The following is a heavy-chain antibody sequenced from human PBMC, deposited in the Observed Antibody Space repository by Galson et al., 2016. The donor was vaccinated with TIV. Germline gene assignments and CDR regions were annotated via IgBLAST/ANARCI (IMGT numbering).Heavy chain of an antibody. CDR2: IDPSASYT. V-gene: IGHV5-10-1*01. D-gene: IGHD5-18*01. Sequence: QSGAEVKKPGESLRISCRASGYRFTNKWITWVRQRPGKGLEWMGRIDPSASYTNYSPSFRGHVTISVDRSTNTAYLEWNSLRTSDTAMYFCARGPIVTPEAIDYWGQGTLVTVSS. CDR3: ARGPIVTPEAIDY. J-gene: IGHJ4*02. CDR1: GYRFTNKW.